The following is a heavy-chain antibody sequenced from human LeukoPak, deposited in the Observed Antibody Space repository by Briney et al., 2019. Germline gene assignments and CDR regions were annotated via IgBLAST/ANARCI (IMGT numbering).Heavy chain of an antibody. CDR1: GYTFTSYG. Sequence: GASVKVSCKASGYTFTSYGISWVRQAPGQGLEWMGIINPSGGSTSYAQKFQGRVTMTRDMSTSTVYMELSSLRSEDTAVYYCARAPLYYDSSGYYHDGGWFDPWGQGTLVTVSS. D-gene: IGHD3-22*01. CDR2: INPSGGST. V-gene: IGHV1-46*01. CDR3: ARAPLYYDSSGYYHDGGWFDP. J-gene: IGHJ5*02.